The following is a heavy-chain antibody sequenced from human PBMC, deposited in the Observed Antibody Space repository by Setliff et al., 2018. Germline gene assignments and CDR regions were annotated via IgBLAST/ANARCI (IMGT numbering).Heavy chain of an antibody. J-gene: IGHJ5*02. CDR3: ARGSGSYWENWFDP. CDR1: PGSISRHY. V-gene: IGHV4-59*08. CDR2: RHDNGER. Sequence: SETRSLTCTVSPGSISRHYWSWFRQAPGKGLEWIGYRHDNGERDYNPSLGSRVTISVDTSQNQFSLKLSSVTAADTAVYYCARGSGSYWENWFDPWGQEPWSPS. D-gene: IGHD1-26*01.